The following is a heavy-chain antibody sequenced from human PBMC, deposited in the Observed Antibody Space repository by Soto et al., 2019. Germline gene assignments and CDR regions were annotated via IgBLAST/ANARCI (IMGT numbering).Heavy chain of an antibody. Sequence: GGSLRLSCAASGFTFSRVWMTWVRQAPGKGLEWVGNIRQDGSEKNYVDSVKGRFTISRDNAKNSLYLQMNSLRAEDTAVYYCAREIVVARGASYFDYWGPGTLVTVSS. D-gene: IGHD2-2*01. CDR3: AREIVVARGASYFDY. V-gene: IGHV3-7*04. J-gene: IGHJ4*02. CDR2: IRQDGSEK. CDR1: GFTFSRVW.